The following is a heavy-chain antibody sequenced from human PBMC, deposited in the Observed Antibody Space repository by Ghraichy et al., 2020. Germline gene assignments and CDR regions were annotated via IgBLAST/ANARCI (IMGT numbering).Heavy chain of an antibody. J-gene: IGHJ4*02. CDR3: ARTLRWLQFIDY. D-gene: IGHD5-24*01. Sequence: SQTLSLTCTVSGGSISSSDYYWGWIRQPPGKGLEWIGNICNTVSTDYNPSLKSRVTMSLDTSKNQFSLNLRSLTAADTAVYYCARTLRWLQFIDYWGQGILVTVSS. CDR1: GGSISSSDYY. V-gene: IGHV4-39*01. CDR2: ICNTVST.